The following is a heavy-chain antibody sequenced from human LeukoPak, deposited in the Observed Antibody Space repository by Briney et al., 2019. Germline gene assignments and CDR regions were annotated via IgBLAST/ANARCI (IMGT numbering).Heavy chain of an antibody. CDR2: ISWNSGSI. J-gene: IGHJ6*02. CDR3: AKVVATTAGVYYYYGMDV. D-gene: IGHD5-12*01. V-gene: IGHV3-9*01. CDR1: GFTFDDYA. Sequence: GRSLRLSCAASGFTFDDYAMHWDRQAPGKGLEWVSGISWNSGSIGYADSVKGRFTISRDNSKNTLYLQMNSLRAEDTAVYYCAKVVATTAGVYYYYGMDVWGQGTTVTVSS.